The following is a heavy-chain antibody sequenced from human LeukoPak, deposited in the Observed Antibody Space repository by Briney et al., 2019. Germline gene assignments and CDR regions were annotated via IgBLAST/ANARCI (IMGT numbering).Heavy chain of an antibody. J-gene: IGHJ4*02. CDR1: GSTFTSYG. D-gene: IGHD3-22*01. Sequence: ASVKVSCKGSGSTFTSYGISWVRQAPGQGLEWMGWISAYKGNTNYAQKLQGRVTMATDTSTNTAYKELRSLRSDDTAVYYCARSHFYDSSGYLLIGFKYWGQGTLVTVSS. V-gene: IGHV1-18*01. CDR3: ARSHFYDSSGYLLIGFKY. CDR2: ISAYKGNT.